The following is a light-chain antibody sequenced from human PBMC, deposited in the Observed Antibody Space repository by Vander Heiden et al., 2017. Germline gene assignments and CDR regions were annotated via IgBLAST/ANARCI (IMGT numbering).Light chain of an antibody. V-gene: IGKV3-11*01. J-gene: IGKJ3*01. CDR1: QSVSSY. CDR2: DAS. CDR3: QHRSNWPLT. Sequence: DIVLSLSPATLSLSPGERATLSCRASQSVSSYLAWYQQKPGQAPSLLIYDASNRATGIPARFSGSGSGTDFTLTISSLEPEDFAVYYCQHRSNWPLTFGPGTKVDIK.